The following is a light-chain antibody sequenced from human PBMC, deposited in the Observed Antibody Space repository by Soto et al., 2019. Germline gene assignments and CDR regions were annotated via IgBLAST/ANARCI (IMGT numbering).Light chain of an antibody. Sequence: QSVLTQPASVSVSPGQSITISCTGTSSDVGGYNYVSWYQQHPGKAPKLMIYEVSNRPSGVSNRFSGSKSGNTASLTISWLQAEDEADYYCGSDTSSSTFVYGSGTKVTVL. CDR3: GSDTSSSTFV. J-gene: IGLJ1*01. CDR2: EVS. V-gene: IGLV2-14*01. CDR1: SSDVGGYNY.